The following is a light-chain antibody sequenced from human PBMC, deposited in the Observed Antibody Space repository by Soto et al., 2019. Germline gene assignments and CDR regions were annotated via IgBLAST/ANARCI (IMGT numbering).Light chain of an antibody. CDR3: AAWDDSLSGPEV. J-gene: IGLJ2*01. CDR2: RNN. V-gene: IGLV1-47*01. Sequence: HSVLTQPPSASGAPGQRVTISCSGSSSNIGSNYVYWYQQLPGTAPKLLIYRNNQRPSGVPGRFSGSKSGTSASLAISGLRSEDEADYYCAAWDDSLSGPEVFGGGTKLTVL. CDR1: SSNIGSNY.